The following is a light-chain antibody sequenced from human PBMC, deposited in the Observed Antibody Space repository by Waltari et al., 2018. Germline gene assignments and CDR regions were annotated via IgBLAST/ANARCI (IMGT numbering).Light chain of an antibody. J-gene: IGKJ4*01. CDR2: EVS. CDR1: QSLLHSDGKTY. CDR3: MQGIQLPLT. Sequence: DIVMTQTPLSLSVTPGQPASISCKSSQSLLHSDGKTYLYWYLQKPGQSPQLLMYEVSNRFSGVPDRFSGSGSGTDFTLKISRVEADDVGVYYCMQGIQLPLTFGGGTKVEIK. V-gene: IGKV2D-29*02.